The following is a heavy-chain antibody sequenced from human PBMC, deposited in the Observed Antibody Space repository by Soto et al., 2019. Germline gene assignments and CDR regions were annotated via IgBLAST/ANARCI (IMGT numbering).Heavy chain of an antibody. D-gene: IGHD3-10*01. J-gene: IGHJ6*02. Sequence: QVQLEQSAPEVKKPGASVKVSCKASGYTFTTYGISWVRQAPGQGLEWLGWINTHNGNTNYAQNLQGRVIMTAATSTNTVYMELRSLRSDDTAIYYCTREGSAPYYYYGMDAWGQGTTVTVSS. CDR3: TREGSAPYYYYGMDA. CDR2: INTHNGNT. V-gene: IGHV1-18*01. CDR1: GYTFTTYG.